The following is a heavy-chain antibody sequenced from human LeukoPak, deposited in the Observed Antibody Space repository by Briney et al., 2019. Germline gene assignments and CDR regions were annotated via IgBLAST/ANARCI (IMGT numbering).Heavy chain of an antibody. D-gene: IGHD3-22*01. CDR3: ARDRRLRPDYYDSSGHLY. V-gene: IGHV1-46*01. CDR2: INPSGGST. Sequence: ASVKVSRKASGYTFTSYYMHWVRQAPGRGLEWMGIINPSGGSTSYAQKFQGRVTMTRDTSTSTVYMELSSLRSEDTAVYYCARDRRLRPDYYDSSGHLYWGQGTLVTVSS. J-gene: IGHJ4*02. CDR1: GYTFTSYY.